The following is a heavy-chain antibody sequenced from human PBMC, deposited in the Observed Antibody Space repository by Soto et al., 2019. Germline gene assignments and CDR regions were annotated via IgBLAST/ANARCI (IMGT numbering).Heavy chain of an antibody. Sequence: QITLKESGPTLVKPTQTLTLTCTFSGFSLSTSGVGVGWIRQPPGKALEWLALIYWDDDKRYSPSLKSRLTITKDTSKNQVVLTMTNMDPVDTATYYCAHRDGYALVTTGAFDIWGQGTMVTVSS. CDR3: AHRDGYALVTTGAFDI. V-gene: IGHV2-5*02. D-gene: IGHD4-17*01. CDR2: IYWDDDK. CDR1: GFSLSTSGVG. J-gene: IGHJ3*02.